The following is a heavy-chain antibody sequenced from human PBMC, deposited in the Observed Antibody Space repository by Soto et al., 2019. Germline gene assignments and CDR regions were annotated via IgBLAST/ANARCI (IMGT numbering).Heavy chain of an antibody. CDR1: GYTXTSFG. CDR2: ISTYNGNT. D-gene: IGHD2-15*01. Sequence: XKVSFKASGYTXTSFGRRWVRQAPGQGLEWMGWISTYNGNTNYAQKFQGRVTMTTDTSTSTVYIDLRRLRSDDTAVYYCARDEPGFGCDYWAQGTLVTVSS. V-gene: IGHV1-18*01. CDR3: ARDEPGFGCDY. J-gene: IGHJ4*02.